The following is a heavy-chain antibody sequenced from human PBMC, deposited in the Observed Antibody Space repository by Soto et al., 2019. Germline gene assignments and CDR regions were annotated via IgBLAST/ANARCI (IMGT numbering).Heavy chain of an antibody. CDR2: ISGSGGST. CDR3: AKIPVDYGDYANLEPLGYFDY. Sequence: GGSLRLSCAASGFTFSSYAMSWVRQAPGKGLEWVSAISGSGGSTYYADSVKGRFTIPRDNSKNTLYLQMNSLRAEDTAVYYCAKIPVDYGDYANLEPLGYFDYWGQGTLVTVSS. V-gene: IGHV3-23*01. CDR1: GFTFSSYA. D-gene: IGHD4-17*01. J-gene: IGHJ4*02.